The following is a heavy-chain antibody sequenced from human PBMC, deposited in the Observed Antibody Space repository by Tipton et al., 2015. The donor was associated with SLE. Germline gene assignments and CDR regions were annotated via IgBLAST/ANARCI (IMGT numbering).Heavy chain of an antibody. Sequence: TLSLTCAVSGDSIRTKDFYWGWLRQPPGKGLEWIGSVYYGENTYYNPSLKSRVTISIDTSKNQFSLKLSSLTAADTAVYYCARVNLRRTSFDIWGQGTMVTVSS. CDR1: GDSIRTKDFY. CDR2: VYYGENT. J-gene: IGHJ3*02. CDR3: ARVNLRRTSFDI. V-gene: IGHV4-39*07. D-gene: IGHD3/OR15-3a*01.